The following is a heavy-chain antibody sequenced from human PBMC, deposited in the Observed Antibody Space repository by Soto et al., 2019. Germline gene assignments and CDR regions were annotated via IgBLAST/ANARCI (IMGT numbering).Heavy chain of an antibody. Sequence: ASVKVSCKAAGCTFTSYYMHWVRQAPGQGLEWMGIINPSGGSTSYAQKFQGRVTMTRDTSTSTVYVELSSLRSEDTAVYYCARVRVTDYYYYYGMDVWGQGTTVTVSS. CDR2: INPSGGST. J-gene: IGHJ6*02. D-gene: IGHD5-18*01. CDR1: GCTFTSYY. CDR3: ARVRVTDYYYYYGMDV. V-gene: IGHV1-46*01.